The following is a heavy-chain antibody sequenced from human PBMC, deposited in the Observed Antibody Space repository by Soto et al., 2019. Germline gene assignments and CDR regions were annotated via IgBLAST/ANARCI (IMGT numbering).Heavy chain of an antibody. CDR3: ARALPRGYSSSPMIDY. J-gene: IGHJ4*02. D-gene: IGHD6-6*01. CDR2: IYYSGST. CDR1: GGSISSYY. V-gene: IGHV4-59*01. Sequence: SETLSLTCTVSGGSISSYYWSWIRQPPGKGLEWIGYIYYSGSTNYNPSLKSRVTISVDTSKNQFSLKLSSVTAADTAVYYCARALPRGYSSSPMIDYWGQGTLVTVSS.